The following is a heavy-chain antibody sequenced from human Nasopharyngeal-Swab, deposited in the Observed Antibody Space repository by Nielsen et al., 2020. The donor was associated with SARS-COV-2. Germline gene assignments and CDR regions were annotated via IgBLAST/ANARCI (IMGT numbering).Heavy chain of an antibody. CDR3: AKATQIFWFGQFRNDAFDV. CDR2: ISYEGSKN. D-gene: IGHD3-10*01. CDR1: GFSFNNYG. V-gene: IGHV3-30*18. J-gene: IGHJ3*01. Sequence: GESLKISCAASGFSFNNYGMHWVRQAPGKGLEWVAVISYEGSKNSYVASVEGRFTISRDFSKNTLFLQMSSLRPEDTAVYYCAKATQIFWFGQFRNDAFDVWGQGTMVTVSS.